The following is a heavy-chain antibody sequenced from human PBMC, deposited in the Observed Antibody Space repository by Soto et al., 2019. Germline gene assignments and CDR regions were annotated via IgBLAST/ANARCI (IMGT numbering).Heavy chain of an antibody. J-gene: IGHJ4*02. CDR1: GFTFNTYA. CDR3: AKDPITNGWSANCFDS. Sequence: QVQLVESGGGVLQPGRSLRLSCTASGFTFNTYAMHWVRQAPGRGLEWVAIISSDGFNTYYADSVKGRFTISRDNSKNTPYVQMKSLRAEDTAVYYCAKDPITNGWSANCFDSWGQGTLVTVSS. V-gene: IGHV3-30*18. D-gene: IGHD6-19*01. CDR2: ISSDGFNT.